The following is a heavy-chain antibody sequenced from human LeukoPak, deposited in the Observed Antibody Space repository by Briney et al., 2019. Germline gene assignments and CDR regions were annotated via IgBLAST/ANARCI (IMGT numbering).Heavy chain of an antibody. CDR1: GGSFSGYY. CDR2: INHSGST. D-gene: IGHD1-14*01. CDR3: SGSVAPGHYGMDV. V-gene: IGHV4-34*03. Sequence: SETLSLTCAVYGGSFSGYYWSWIRQPPGKGLEWIGEINHSGSTNYNPSLKSRVTISVDTSKNQFSLKLSSVTAADTAVYYCSGSVAPGHYGMDVWGQGTTVTVSS. J-gene: IGHJ6*02.